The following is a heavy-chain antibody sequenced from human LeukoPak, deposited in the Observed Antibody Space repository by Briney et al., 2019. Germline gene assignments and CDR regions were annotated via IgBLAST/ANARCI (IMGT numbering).Heavy chain of an antibody. J-gene: IGHJ4*02. CDR2: IYHSGST. CDR1: GYSFSSGYY. CDR3: VRGFDYAFYD. D-gene: IGHD4-17*01. V-gene: IGHV4-38-2*02. Sequence: SETLSLTCTVSGYSFSSGYYWGWIRQPPGKGLEWIGSIYHSGSTYYNPSLKSRITILLDTSKNQFSLNLSSVTAADTAVYYCVRGFDYAFYDWGQGTLVTVPS.